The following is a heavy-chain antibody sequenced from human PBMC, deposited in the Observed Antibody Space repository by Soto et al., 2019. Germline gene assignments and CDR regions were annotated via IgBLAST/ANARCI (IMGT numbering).Heavy chain of an antibody. CDR3: AKGYYGSGSPVDGMDV. CDR1: GFTFSSYA. Sequence: PVGSLRLSCAASGFTFSSYAMSWVRQAPGKGLEWVSAISGSGGSTYYADSVKGRFTISRDNSKNTLYLQMNSLRAEDTAVYYCAKGYYGSGSPVDGMDVWGQGTTVTVSS. D-gene: IGHD3-10*01. J-gene: IGHJ6*02. V-gene: IGHV3-23*01. CDR2: ISGSGGST.